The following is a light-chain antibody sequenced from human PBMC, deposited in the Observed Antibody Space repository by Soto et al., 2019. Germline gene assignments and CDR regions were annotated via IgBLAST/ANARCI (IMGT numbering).Light chain of an antibody. J-gene: IGLJ2*01. Sequence: QSALTQPASVSGSPGQSITISCTGTSSDVGNYNFVPWHQQHPDKAPKLILYEVRNRPSGVSNRFSGSKSGNTASLPISGLHAEDEADYFFSSYSNTSTPVVFGGGTKLIVL. CDR3: SSYSNTSTPVV. V-gene: IGLV2-14*01. CDR1: SSDVGNYNF. CDR2: EVR.